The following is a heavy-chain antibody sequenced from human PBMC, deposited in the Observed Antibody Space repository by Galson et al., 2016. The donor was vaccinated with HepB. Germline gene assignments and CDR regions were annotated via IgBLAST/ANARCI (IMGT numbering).Heavy chain of an antibody. V-gene: IGHV3-48*03. Sequence: SLRLSCAASGFTFRSYDMHWVRQAPGKGREWVSYISNSGDIVYYSDSVKGRFTILRENAKNLLFLQMNNLRAEDTAVYYCARLKMNAAWGQGTLVKVSS. CDR3: ARLKMNAA. CDR2: ISNSGDIV. D-gene: IGHD2-8*01. J-gene: IGHJ5*02. CDR1: GFTFRSYD.